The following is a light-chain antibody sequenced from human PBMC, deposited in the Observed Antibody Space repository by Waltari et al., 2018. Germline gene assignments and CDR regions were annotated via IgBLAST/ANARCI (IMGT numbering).Light chain of an antibody. Sequence: EVVLTQSPATLSLSPGGSATLSCRASQSLTKRYLAWYQQKPGQAPRLLIYGASSRAAGIPDRFSGSGSGTDFTLIISRLEPDDFAVYYCQQYGSSILYTFGQGTKLEIK. CDR1: QSLTKRY. J-gene: IGKJ2*01. CDR3: QQYGSSILYT. CDR2: GAS. V-gene: IGKV3-20*01.